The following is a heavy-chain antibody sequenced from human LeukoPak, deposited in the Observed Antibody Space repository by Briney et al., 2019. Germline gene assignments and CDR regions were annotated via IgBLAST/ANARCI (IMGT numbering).Heavy chain of an antibody. V-gene: IGHV3-15*01. CDR1: GLTFSNAW. D-gene: IGHD3-16*01. Sequence: GETLRLSCAASGLTFSNAWMSWVRQAPGEGLQWVGRIKGKSDGETTEYVAPVKGRFTISRDDSKNTLYLQMNSLKANDTGVYYCATASSRLFYWGQGTLVTVSS. CDR3: ATASSRLFY. J-gene: IGHJ4*02. CDR2: IKGKSDGETT.